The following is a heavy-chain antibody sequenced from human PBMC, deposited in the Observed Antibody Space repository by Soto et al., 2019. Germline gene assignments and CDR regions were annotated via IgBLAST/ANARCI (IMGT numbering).Heavy chain of an antibody. D-gene: IGHD6-19*01. Sequence: QVQLVQSGAEEKKPGASVKVSCKASGYTFTDYYVHWVRQAPGQGLEWMRWINTNSGVTNFAQKFQGWVTLTRYTSVNTAYMELNRLKSDDTAVFFCARGVSGWSPFDFWGQGTLVTVSS. CDR3: ARGVSGWSPFDF. CDR1: GYTFTDYY. CDR2: INTNSGVT. V-gene: IGHV1-2*04. J-gene: IGHJ4*02.